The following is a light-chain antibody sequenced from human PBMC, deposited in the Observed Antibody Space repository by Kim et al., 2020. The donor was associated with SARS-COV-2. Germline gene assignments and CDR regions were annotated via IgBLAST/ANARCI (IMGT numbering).Light chain of an antibody. Sequence: GQRITISCSGSSSNIGSHTVNWYQQLPGTAPQILIYTDNQRPSGVPSRFSGSKYGTSAALAISGLQYEDEADYYCAAWDASLNGLAFGGGTQVTVL. CDR2: TDN. V-gene: IGLV1-44*01. CDR3: AAWDASLNGLA. CDR1: SSNIGSHT. J-gene: IGLJ2*01.